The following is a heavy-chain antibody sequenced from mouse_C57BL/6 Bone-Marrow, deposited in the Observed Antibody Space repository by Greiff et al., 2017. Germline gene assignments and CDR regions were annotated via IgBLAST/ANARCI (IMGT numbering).Heavy chain of an antibody. D-gene: IGHD2-3*01. CDR3: ARGGWLPRFAY. V-gene: IGHV3-6*01. J-gene: IGHJ3*01. CDR1: GYPITSGYY. Sequence: EVKVEESGPGLVKPSQSLSLTCSVTGYPITSGYYWNWIRQFPGNKLEWMGYISYDGSNNYNPSLKNRISITRDTSKNQFFLKLNAVTTEDTATYYCARGGWLPRFAYWGQGTLVTVSA. CDR2: ISYDGSN.